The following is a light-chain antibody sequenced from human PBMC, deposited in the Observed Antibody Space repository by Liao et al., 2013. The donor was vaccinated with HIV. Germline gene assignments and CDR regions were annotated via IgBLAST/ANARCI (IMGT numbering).Light chain of an antibody. Sequence: SYAVTQPPSVSVSPGQTASITCSGDRLGDKYACWYQQKPGQSPVLVIYQDTKRPSGIPERFSGSNSGNTATLTISGTQAMDEADYYCQAWDSTLYVFGTGTKVTVL. CDR2: QDT. V-gene: IGLV3-1*01. CDR1: RLGDKY. J-gene: IGLJ1*01. CDR3: QAWDSTLYV.